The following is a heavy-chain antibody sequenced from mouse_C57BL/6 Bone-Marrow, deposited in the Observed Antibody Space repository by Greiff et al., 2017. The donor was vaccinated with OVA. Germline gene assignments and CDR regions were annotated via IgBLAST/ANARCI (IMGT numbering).Heavy chain of an antibody. J-gene: IGHJ3*01. CDR1: GYTFTSYW. V-gene: IGHV1-69*01. CDR3: ARGDGNYDWFAY. CDR2: IDPSDSYT. Sequence: QVQLQQPGAELVMPGASVKLSCKASGYTFTSYWMHWVKQRPGQGLEWIGEIDPSDSYTNYNQKFKGKSTLTVDKSSRTAYMQLSSLTSEDSAVYYCARGDGNYDWFAYWGKGTLVTVSA. D-gene: IGHD2-1*01.